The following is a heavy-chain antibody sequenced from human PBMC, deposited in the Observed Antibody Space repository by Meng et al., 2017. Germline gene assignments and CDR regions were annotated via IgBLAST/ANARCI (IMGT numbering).Heavy chain of an antibody. J-gene: IGHJ4*02. CDR3: AKDKVGITMVRGVLGSDNPFDY. D-gene: IGHD3-10*01. V-gene: IGHV3-43D*04. CDR2: ISWDGGST. Sequence: GESLKISCAASGFTFDDYAMHWVRQAPGKGLEWVSLISWDGGSTYYADSVKGRFTISRDNSKNSLYLQMNSLRAEDTALYYCAKDKVGITMVRGVLGSDNPFDYWGQGTLVTVSS. CDR1: GFTFDDYA.